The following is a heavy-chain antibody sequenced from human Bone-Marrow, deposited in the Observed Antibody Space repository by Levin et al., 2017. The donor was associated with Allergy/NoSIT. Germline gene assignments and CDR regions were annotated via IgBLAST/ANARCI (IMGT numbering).Heavy chain of an antibody. J-gene: IGHJ2*01. CDR3: AKDPDYGDYSSYWYFDL. CDR2: VSGSGDST. Sequence: GGSLRLSCVVSGFTFRNYVVSWVRQVPGKGLEWVSSVSGSGDSTYYADSVRGRFTISRDNSKNTLYLQMNSLRAEDTAVYYCAKDPDYGDYSSYWYFDLWRRGTLVTVSS. D-gene: IGHD4-17*01. CDR1: GFTFRNYV. V-gene: IGHV3-23*01.